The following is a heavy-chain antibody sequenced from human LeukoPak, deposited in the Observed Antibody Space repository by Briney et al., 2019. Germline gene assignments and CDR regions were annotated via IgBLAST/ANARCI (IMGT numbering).Heavy chain of an antibody. D-gene: IGHD2-15*01. V-gene: IGHV1-69*04. J-gene: IGHJ6*02. CDR2: IIPILGIA. Sequence: GASVKVSCKASGGTFSSYAIRWLRQAPGQGLEWMGRIIPILGIANYAQKFQGRVTITADKSTSTAYMELSSLRSEDTAVYYCGGGSSSYYYYYYGMDVWGQGTTVTVSS. CDR3: GGGSSSYYYYYYGMDV. CDR1: GGTFSSYA.